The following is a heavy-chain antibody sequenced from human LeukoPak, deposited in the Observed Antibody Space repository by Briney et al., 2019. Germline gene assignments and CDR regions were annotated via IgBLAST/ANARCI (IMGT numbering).Heavy chain of an antibody. J-gene: IGHJ6*02. V-gene: IGHV3-30-3*01. D-gene: IGHD6-6*01. CDR2: ISYDGSNK. CDR1: GFTFNSYE. CDR3: ARGRSRERAYGMDV. Sequence: PGGSLRLSCAASGFTFNSYEMHWVRQAPGKGLEWVAVISYDGSNKYYADVVKGRFTFSRDNSKNTVHLQMNSLRAEDTAVYYCARGRSRERAYGMDVWGPGTTVTVSS.